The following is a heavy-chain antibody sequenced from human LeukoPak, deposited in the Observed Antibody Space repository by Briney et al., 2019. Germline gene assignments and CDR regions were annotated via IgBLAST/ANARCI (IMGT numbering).Heavy chain of an antibody. CDR2: IYTSGST. D-gene: IGHD3-3*01. CDR3: ARDALLHYDFWSHWYFDL. J-gene: IGHJ2*01. Sequence: ASETLSLTCTVSGGSISSGSYYWSWIRQPAGKGLEWIGRIYTSGSTNYNPSLKSRVTISVDTSKNQFSLKLSSVTAADTAVYYCARDALLHYDFWSHWYFDLWGRGTLVTVSS. CDR1: GGSISSGSYY. V-gene: IGHV4-61*02.